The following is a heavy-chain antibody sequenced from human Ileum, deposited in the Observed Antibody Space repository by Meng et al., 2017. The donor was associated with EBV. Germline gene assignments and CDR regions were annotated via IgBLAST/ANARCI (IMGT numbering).Heavy chain of an antibody. CDR1: GGSISRSDW. Sequence: VRQRDSRPGLRKPSEHTSLTCAVSGGSISRSDWWSWVRQPPGKGLEWIGETSHSGSTNYSPSLKSRVTISLDKSKNQLSLKLNSVTAADTAVYYCASSDYYRSDYWGQGTLVTVSS. J-gene: IGHJ4*02. V-gene: IGHV4-4*02. CDR3: ASSDYYRSDY. CDR2: TSHSGST. D-gene: IGHD3-22*01.